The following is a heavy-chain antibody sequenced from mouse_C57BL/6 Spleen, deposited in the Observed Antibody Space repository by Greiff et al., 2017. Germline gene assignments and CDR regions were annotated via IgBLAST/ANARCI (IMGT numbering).Heavy chain of an antibody. CDR3: ARVGGNADYYAMDY. V-gene: IGHV1-55*01. D-gene: IGHD1-1*02. J-gene: IGHJ4*01. CDR2: IYPGSGST. CDR1: GYTFTSYW. Sequence: VQLQQPGAELVKPGASVKMSCKASGYTFTSYWITWVKQRPGQGLEWIGDIYPGSGSTNYNEKFMSKATLTVDTSSSTAYMQLSSLTSEDSAVYYCARVGGNADYYAMDYWGQGTSVTVSS.